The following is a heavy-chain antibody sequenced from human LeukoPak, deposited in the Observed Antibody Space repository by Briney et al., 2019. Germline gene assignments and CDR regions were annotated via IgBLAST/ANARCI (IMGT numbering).Heavy chain of an antibody. V-gene: IGHV1-69*13. CDR2: IIPIFGTA. D-gene: IGHD3-22*01. CDR1: GGTFSSYA. J-gene: IGHJ6*02. Sequence: ASVKVSCKASGGTFSSYAISWVRQAPGQGLEWMGGIIPIFGTANYAQKFQGRVTITADESTSTAYMELSSLRSEDTAVYYCARVGWYYYDSSGAPLVYYYYYGMDVWGQGTTVTVSS. CDR3: ARVGWYYYDSSGAPLVYYYYYGMDV.